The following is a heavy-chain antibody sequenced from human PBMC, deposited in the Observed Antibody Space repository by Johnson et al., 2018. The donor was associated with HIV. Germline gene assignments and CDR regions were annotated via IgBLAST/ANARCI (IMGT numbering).Heavy chain of an antibody. CDR1: GFTFSYAW. V-gene: IGHV3-15*01. CDR3: ARAQGTGDAFDS. CDR2: IKSKTDGGTA. J-gene: IGHJ3*02. D-gene: IGHD1-1*01. Sequence: VESGGGLVKTGGSLRLSCAASGFTFSYAWMSWVRQAPGKGLEWIGRIKSKTDGGTAEYAAPVKDRFTISRDDSKNTVYLQMNSLRAEDTAVYYCARAQGTGDAFDSWGQGTMVTVSA.